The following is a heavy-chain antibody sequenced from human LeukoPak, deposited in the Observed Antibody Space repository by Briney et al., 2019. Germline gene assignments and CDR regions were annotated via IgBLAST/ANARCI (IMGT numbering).Heavy chain of an antibody. CDR3: ARTTEGGYTYDYFYYYYMDV. V-gene: IGHV4-59*01. Sequence: PSETLSLTCTVSGGSISSYYWSWIQQPPGKGLEWIGYIYYSGSTNYNPSLKSRVTISVDTSKNQFSLKLSSVTAADTAVYYCARTTEGGYTYDYFYYYYMDVWGKGTTVTISS. D-gene: IGHD5-18*01. CDR1: GGSISSYY. CDR2: IYYSGST. J-gene: IGHJ6*03.